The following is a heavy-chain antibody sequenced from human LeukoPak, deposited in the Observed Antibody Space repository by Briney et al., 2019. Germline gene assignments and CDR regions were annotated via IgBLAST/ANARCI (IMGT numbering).Heavy chain of an antibody. CDR2: INPISGGT. V-gene: IGHV1-2*02. D-gene: IGHD2-2*01. J-gene: IGHJ4*02. CDR3: ARGPPYCSSTSCRFFDY. CDR1: GYTFTGYY. Sequence: ASVKVSCKASGYTFTGYYMHWVRQAPGQGLEWMGWINPISGGTNYAQKFQGRVTMTRDTPISTAYMELSRLRSDDTAVYYCARGPPYCSSTSCRFFDYWGQGTLVTVSS.